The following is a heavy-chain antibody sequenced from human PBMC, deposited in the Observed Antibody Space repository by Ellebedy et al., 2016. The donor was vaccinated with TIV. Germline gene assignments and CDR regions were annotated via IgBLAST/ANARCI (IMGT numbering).Heavy chain of an antibody. CDR2: IYYSRST. D-gene: IGHD1-1*01. Sequence: SETLSLTCTVSGGSISSSSYYWGWIRQSPGKGLEWIGSIYYSRSTYYNPSLKSRITISVDTSKNQFSLKLSSVTAADTAMYYCTRGGTSYSDYWGQGTLVTVSS. V-gene: IGHV4-39*07. CDR1: GGSISSSSYY. CDR3: TRGGTSYSDY. J-gene: IGHJ4*02.